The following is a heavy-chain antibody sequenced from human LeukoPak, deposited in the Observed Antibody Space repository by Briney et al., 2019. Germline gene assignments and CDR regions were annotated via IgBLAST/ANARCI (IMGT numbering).Heavy chain of an antibody. D-gene: IGHD3-10*01. CDR2: IKSDGSST. Sequence: GGSLRLSCAASGFTFSSYWMHWVSPAPGKGLVWVSRIKSDGSSTSYADSVKGRFTISRDNAKNTLYLQMNSLRAEDTAVYYCASPMVRGVGWGQGTLVTVSS. V-gene: IGHV3-74*01. CDR3: ASPMVRGVG. CDR1: GFTFSSYW. J-gene: IGHJ4*02.